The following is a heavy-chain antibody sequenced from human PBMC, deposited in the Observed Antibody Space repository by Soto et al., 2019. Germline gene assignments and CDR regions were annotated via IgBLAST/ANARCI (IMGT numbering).Heavy chain of an antibody. D-gene: IGHD6-13*01. CDR3: VRDVPAAGTDWFDP. J-gene: IGHJ5*02. CDR1: GGSINNYW. V-gene: IGHV4-4*07. CDR2: LHSTGAT. Sequence: SETLSLTCAVSGGSINNYWWSWIRQAADKRLEWIGRLHSTGATNYNPSLRSRVTMSVDKSKNQFSLNLASVTAADTAVYYCVRDVPAAGTDWFDPWGQGTLVTVSS.